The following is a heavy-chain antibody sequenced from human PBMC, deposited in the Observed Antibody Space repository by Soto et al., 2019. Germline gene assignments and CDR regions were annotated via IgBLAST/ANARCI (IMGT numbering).Heavy chain of an antibody. Sequence: PGGSLRLSCAASGFTFSGSAMHWVRQASGKGLEWVGRIRSKANSYATAYAASVKGRFTISRDDSKNTAYLQMNSLKTEDTAVYYCAKGPWQPPPCFDPWGLGTLVTVSS. J-gene: IGHJ5*02. D-gene: IGHD6-13*01. CDR1: GFTFSGSA. CDR3: AKGPWQPPPCFDP. CDR2: IRSKANSYAT. V-gene: IGHV3-73*01.